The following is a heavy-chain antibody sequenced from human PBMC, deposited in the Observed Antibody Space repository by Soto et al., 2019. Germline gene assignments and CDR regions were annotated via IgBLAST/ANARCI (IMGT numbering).Heavy chain of an antibody. V-gene: IGHV1-18*04. CDR2: ISAYNGNT. CDR1: GYTFTSYG. J-gene: IGHJ4*02. CDR3: ARRTKDKSSGWPFDY. D-gene: IGHD6-19*01. Sequence: QVQLVQSGAEVKKPGASVKVSCKASGYTFTSYGISWVRQAPGQGLEWMGWISAYNGNTNYAQKLQGRVTMTTDTSTSTAYMELRSLRSNDTAVYYCARRTKDKSSGWPFDYWGQGTLVTVSS.